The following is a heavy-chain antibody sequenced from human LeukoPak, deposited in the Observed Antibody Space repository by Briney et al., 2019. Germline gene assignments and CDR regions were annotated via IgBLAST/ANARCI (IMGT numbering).Heavy chain of an antibody. J-gene: IGHJ4*02. V-gene: IGHV3-74*01. CDR2: INSDGSTT. Sequence: GGSLRLSCAASGFTFSGYWMHWVRQAPGKGLVWVSRINSDGSTTSYADSVMGRFTISRDNVKNTLYLQMNSLRAEDTAVYYCARVIYSGWEGELSDWGQGTLVTVSS. D-gene: IGHD6-19*01. CDR3: ARVIYSGWEGELSD. CDR1: GFTFSGYW.